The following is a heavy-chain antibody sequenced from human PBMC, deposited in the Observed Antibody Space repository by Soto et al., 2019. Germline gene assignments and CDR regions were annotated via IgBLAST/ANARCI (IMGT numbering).Heavy chain of an antibody. CDR1: GFTFRNHA. CDR2: IWYDGTSK. D-gene: IGHD2-2*01. Sequence: QVQLVESGGGVVQPGRSLRLSCAASGFTFRNHAMHWVRQAPGKGLEWVGVIWYDGTSKYYADSVKGRFTISRDNSKNTVYLEMKSLRVEDTASYYSARDQVGVIVKVYGGQGTLATDSS. J-gene: IGHJ4*02. V-gene: IGHV3-33*08. CDR3: ARDQVGVIVKVY.